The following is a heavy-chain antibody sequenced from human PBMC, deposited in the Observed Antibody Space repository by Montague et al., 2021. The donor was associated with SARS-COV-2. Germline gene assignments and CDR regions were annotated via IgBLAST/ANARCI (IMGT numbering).Heavy chain of an antibody. V-gene: IGHV4-59*01. D-gene: IGHD6-19*01. CDR2: IYYSGGT. Sequence: SESLSLTCTVPGGSISSYYWSWIRQPPGKGLEWIGYIYYSGGTNYNPSLKSRVTISVDTSKNQFSLKLSSVTAADTAVYYCARGSGWMGNAFDIWGQGTMVTGSS. CDR3: ARGSGWMGNAFDI. J-gene: IGHJ3*02. CDR1: GGSISSYY.